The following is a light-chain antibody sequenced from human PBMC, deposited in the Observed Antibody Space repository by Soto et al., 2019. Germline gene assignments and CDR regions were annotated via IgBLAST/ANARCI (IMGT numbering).Light chain of an antibody. CDR3: SSYTTSNTRQIV. V-gene: IGLV2-14*03. CDR1: SSDVGGYNY. Sequence: QSGLTQPASVSGSPGHSITISCTDTSSDVGGYNYVSWYQHHPGKAPKLMIYDVSNRPSGVSNRSSGSKSGNTASLTISGLQPEDEADYYCSSYTTSNTRQIVFGTGTKVTVL. J-gene: IGLJ1*01. CDR2: DVS.